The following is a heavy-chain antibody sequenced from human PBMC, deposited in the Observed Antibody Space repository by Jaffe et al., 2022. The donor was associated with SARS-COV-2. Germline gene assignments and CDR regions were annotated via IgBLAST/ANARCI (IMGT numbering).Heavy chain of an antibody. CDR2: IYYSGST. J-gene: IGHJ4*02. Sequence: QVQLQESGPGLVKPSETLSLTCTVSGGSISSYYWSWIRQPPGKGLEWIGYIYYSGSTNYNPSLKSRVTISVDTSKNQFSLKLSSVTAADTAVYYCARGSTVTTFDDYYFDYWGQGTLVTVSS. V-gene: IGHV4-59*01. CDR3: ARGSTVTTFDDYYFDY. D-gene: IGHD4-17*01. CDR1: GGSISSYY.